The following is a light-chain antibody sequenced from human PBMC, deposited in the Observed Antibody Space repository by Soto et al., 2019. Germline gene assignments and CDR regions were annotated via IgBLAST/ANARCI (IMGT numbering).Light chain of an antibody. CDR2: GAS. Sequence: EIVMTQSPATLSVSPGERTTLSCRASQSVSSNLAWYQQKPGQAPRLLIYGASTRATDIPARFSGSGSGTEFTLTIHSLQSEDFAVYYCQQYDNWPPLTFGGGTKVEIK. V-gene: IGKV3-15*01. J-gene: IGKJ4*01. CDR3: QQYDNWPPLT. CDR1: QSVSSN.